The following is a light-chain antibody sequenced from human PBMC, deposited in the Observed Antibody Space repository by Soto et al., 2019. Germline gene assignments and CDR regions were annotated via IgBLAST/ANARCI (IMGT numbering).Light chain of an antibody. Sequence: DIQMTQSPSSLSASVGDRVTITCRASQTISNTLNWYQQRPGKAPNLLIYASSTLQSGVPPRFSGGGSGTEFTLTISSLQPEDFATYYCQRTYSTPITFGQGTRLEIK. J-gene: IGKJ5*01. CDR1: QTISNT. CDR2: ASS. CDR3: QRTYSTPIT. V-gene: IGKV1-39*01.